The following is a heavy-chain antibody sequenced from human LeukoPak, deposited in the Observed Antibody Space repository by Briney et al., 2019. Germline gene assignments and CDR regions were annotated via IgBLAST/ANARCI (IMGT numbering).Heavy chain of an antibody. D-gene: IGHD4-17*01. Sequence: GGSLRLSCAASGFTFSSYSMHWVRQAPGKGLEWVSSISNSSSYIYYADSVKGRFTISRDNAKNSLYLQMNSLRAEDTAVYYCARWGPYGDYGTWAQGTLVTVSS. J-gene: IGHJ4*02. CDR1: GFTFSSYS. V-gene: IGHV3-21*01. CDR2: ISNSSSYI. CDR3: ARWGPYGDYGT.